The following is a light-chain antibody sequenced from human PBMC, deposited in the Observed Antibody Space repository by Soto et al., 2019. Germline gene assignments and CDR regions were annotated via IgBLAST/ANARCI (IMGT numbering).Light chain of an antibody. CDR3: QEYSNSPFT. CDR2: GAT. J-gene: IGKJ4*01. CDR1: QSVSSRY. V-gene: IGKV3-20*01. Sequence: EIVLTQSPGTLSMSPGERATLSCRASQSVSSRYVACHQQKPGQAPRLLLSGATIRSTGIPDRFSGSGSGTDFTLTISRLETEDCVVYYGQEYSNSPFTFGSGTKVEIK.